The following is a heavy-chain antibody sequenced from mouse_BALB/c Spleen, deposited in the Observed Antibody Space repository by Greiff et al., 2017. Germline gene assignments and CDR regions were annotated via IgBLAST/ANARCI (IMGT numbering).Heavy chain of an antibody. CDR1: GFTFSSHA. D-gene: IGHD2-2*01. V-gene: IGHV5-6-5*01. CDR2: ISSGGST. J-gene: IGHJ2*01. CDR3: ARGRGGYLFDY. Sequence: VKLVESGGGFVKPGGFLKLSCAASGFTFSSHAMSWVRQTPEKRLEWVASISSGGSTYYLDSVKGRFTISRDNARNILYLQMSSLRSEDTAMYYCARGRGGYLFDYWGQGTTLTVSS.